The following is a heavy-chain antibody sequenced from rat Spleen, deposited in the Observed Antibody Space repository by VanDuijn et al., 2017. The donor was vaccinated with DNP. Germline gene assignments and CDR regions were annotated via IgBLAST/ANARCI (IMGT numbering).Heavy chain of an antibody. V-gene: IGHV5S10*01. CDR3: ANSTGAY. CDR1: GFTVSDFN. J-gene: IGHJ3*01. D-gene: IGHD1-2*01. Sequence: EVQLVESGGGLVQPGWSLKLSCAASGFTVSDFNMAWIRQAPKKGLEWVATILHDGSRTYFRDSVKGRFTISRDNAKSTLYLQMDSLRSEDTATYYCANSTGAYWGQGTLVTVSS. CDR2: ILHDGSRT.